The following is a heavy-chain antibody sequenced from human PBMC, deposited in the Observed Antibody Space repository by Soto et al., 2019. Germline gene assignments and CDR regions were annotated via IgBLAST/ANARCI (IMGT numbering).Heavy chain of an antibody. CDR2: ISGSGGST. J-gene: IGHJ6*03. CDR1: GFTFSSYA. CDR3: AKGIGVAVRYYYYYMDV. Sequence: GGSLRLSCAASGFTFSSYAMSWVRQAPGKGLEWVSAISGSGGSTYYADSVKGRFTISRDNSKNTLYLQMNSLRAEDTAVYYCAKGIGVAVRYYYYYMDVWGKGTTVTVSS. D-gene: IGHD2-15*01. V-gene: IGHV3-23*01.